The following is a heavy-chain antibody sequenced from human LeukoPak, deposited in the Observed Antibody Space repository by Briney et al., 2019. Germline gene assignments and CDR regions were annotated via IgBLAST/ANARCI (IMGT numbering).Heavy chain of an antibody. CDR2: ISSSGIYI. CDR1: GFTFSNYI. CDR3: ARAGNFAFDI. D-gene: IGHD3-10*01. J-gene: IGHJ3*02. V-gene: IGHV3-21*01. Sequence: GGSLRLSCAASGFTFSNYIMSWVRQAPGKGLEWVSSISSSGIYIYYADSVKGRFTISRDNAKNSLYLQMNSLSAEDTAVFYCARAGNFAFDIWGQGTMVTVFS.